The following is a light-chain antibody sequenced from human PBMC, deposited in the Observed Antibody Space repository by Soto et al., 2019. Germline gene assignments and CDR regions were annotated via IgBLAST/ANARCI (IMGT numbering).Light chain of an antibody. CDR1: QSVSNNY. Sequence: EIVLTQSPGTLSLSPGERATLSCRASQSVSNNYLAWYQQKPGQAPRLLIYGASNRATGIPDRFSGSGSGTDFTLTISRLEPEDFAVYYCQRRSNWSWTFGQGTKVDIK. CDR2: GAS. V-gene: IGKV3D-20*02. CDR3: QRRSNWSWT. J-gene: IGKJ1*01.